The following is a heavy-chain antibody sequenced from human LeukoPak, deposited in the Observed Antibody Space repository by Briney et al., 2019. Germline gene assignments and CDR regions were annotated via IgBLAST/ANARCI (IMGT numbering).Heavy chain of an antibody. Sequence: EGSLRLSCAASGFTFDDYAMHWVRQAPGKGLEWVSLISGDGGSTYYADSVKGRFTISRDNSKNSLYLQMNSLRTVDTALYYCRTDMYYFDYWGQGTLVTVSS. V-gene: IGHV3-43*02. CDR1: GFTFDDYA. CDR3: RTDMYYFDY. CDR2: ISGDGGST. J-gene: IGHJ4*02.